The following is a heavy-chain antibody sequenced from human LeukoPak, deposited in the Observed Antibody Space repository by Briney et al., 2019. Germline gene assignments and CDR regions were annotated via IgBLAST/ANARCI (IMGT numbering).Heavy chain of an antibody. CDR2: IRYDGSSK. D-gene: IGHD6-6*01. J-gene: IGHJ4*02. CDR1: GFTFSSYG. Sequence: GGSLRLSCTASGFTFSSYGMNWVRQAPGKGLEWVAFIRYDGSSKSCADSVKGRFTISRDNSKNTLYLQMNSLRAEDTAVYYCAKDREYSSSDWGQGTLVTVSS. V-gene: IGHV3-30*02. CDR3: AKDREYSSSD.